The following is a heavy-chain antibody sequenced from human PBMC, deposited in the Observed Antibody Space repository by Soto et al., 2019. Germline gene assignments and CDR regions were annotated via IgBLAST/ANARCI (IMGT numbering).Heavy chain of an antibody. CDR3: ARDLFDSSGYCPFDY. CDR1: GFTFSNYA. J-gene: IGHJ4*01. V-gene: IGHV3-48*03. CDR2: ISSTGNTV. D-gene: IGHD3-22*01. Sequence: GGSLRLSCAASGFTFSNYAMNWVRQAPGKGLEWVSYISSTGNTVEYADSVKGRFAISRDNARKTLYLQMYSLRAEDTAVYYCARDLFDSSGYCPFDYWGHGTLVTVSS.